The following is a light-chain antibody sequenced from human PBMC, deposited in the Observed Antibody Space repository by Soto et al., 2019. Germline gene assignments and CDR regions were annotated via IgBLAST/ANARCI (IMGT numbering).Light chain of an antibody. J-gene: IGLJ2*01. CDR2: EVS. Sequence: QSVLTQPASVSGSPGQSITISCIGTSSDVGAYNYVSWYQQHPGKAPKLIMFEVSNRPSGISNRFSGSKSGATASLTISGLQAEDEADYHCSSFTSSTTVVFGGGTKLTVL. CDR1: SSDVGAYNY. CDR3: SSFTSSTTVV. V-gene: IGLV2-14*01.